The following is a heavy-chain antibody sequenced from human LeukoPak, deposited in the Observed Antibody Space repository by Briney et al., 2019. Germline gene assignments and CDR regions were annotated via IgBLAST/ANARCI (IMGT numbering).Heavy chain of an antibody. J-gene: IGHJ4*02. V-gene: IGHV1-18*01. D-gene: IGHD2-2*01. CDR2: ISAYNGNT. CDR1: GYTFTSYG. Sequence: ASVKVSCKASGYTFTSYGISWVRQAPGQGLEWMGWISAYNGNTKYAQKLQGRVTMTTDTSTSTAYMELRSLRSDDTAVYYCARDLFMRWDIAVVPAANPSDYWGQGTLVTVSS. CDR3: ARDLFMRWDIAVVPAANPSDY.